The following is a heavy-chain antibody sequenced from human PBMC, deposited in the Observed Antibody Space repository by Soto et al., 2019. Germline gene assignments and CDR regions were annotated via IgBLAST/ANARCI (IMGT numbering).Heavy chain of an antibody. CDR2: ISSNSSTT. D-gene: IGHD4-17*01. J-gene: IGHJ5*02. CDR3: AREDDYLNWFDP. CDR1: GFIVSNYG. V-gene: IGHV3-48*01. Sequence: GGSLRLSCAASGFIVSNYGMSWVRQAPGKGLEWVSYISSNSSTTYYADSVKGRFTISRDNAKNSLYLQMNSLRAEDTAVYYCAREDDYLNWFDPWGQGTLVTVSS.